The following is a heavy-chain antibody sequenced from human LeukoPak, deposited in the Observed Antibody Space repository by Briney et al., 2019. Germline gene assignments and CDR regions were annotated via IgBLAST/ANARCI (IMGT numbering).Heavy chain of an antibody. D-gene: IGHD3-22*01. CDR2: IIPIFGTA. V-gene: IGHV1-69*13. CDR1: GGTFSSYA. CDR3: ARANYYDSSGYYKQRYYYYGMDV. J-gene: IGHJ6*02. Sequence: SVTVSCTASGGTFSSYAISWVRQAPGQGLEWMGGIIPIFGTANYAQKFQGRVTITADESTSTAYMELSSLRSEDTAVYYCARANYYDSSGYYKQRYYYYGMDVWGQGTTVTVSS.